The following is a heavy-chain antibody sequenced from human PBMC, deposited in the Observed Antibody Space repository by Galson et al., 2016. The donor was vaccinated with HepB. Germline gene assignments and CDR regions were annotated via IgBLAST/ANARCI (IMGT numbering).Heavy chain of an antibody. Sequence: SLRLSCAASGFTLSDYYMSWIRQAPGKGLEWVSYIDSSGGTKFYADSVQGRFTISRDNANNSLFLEMNNLRAVDAAIYYCARSFAGYIPGDDSWGQGTLVTVSS. CDR1: GFTLSDYY. D-gene: IGHD5-18*01. CDR3: ARSFAGYIPGDDS. CDR2: IDSSGGTK. J-gene: IGHJ4*02. V-gene: IGHV3-11*01.